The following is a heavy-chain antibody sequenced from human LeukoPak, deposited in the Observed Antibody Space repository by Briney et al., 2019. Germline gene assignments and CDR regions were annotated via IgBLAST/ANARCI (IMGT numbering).Heavy chain of an antibody. V-gene: IGHV3-66*01. CDR3: ARVNCSSTSCHQFTRAFFDC. Sequence: GGSLRLSCAVSGFTVKTNYFTWVRQTPGKWLEWVSIIYTGGDTFYADSVKGRFTISRDTSKNTVSLQMNSLRAEDTAVYYCARVNCSSTSCHQFTRAFFDCWGRGTLVTVSS. J-gene: IGHJ4*02. CDR2: IYTGGDT. CDR1: GFTVKTNY. D-gene: IGHD2-2*01.